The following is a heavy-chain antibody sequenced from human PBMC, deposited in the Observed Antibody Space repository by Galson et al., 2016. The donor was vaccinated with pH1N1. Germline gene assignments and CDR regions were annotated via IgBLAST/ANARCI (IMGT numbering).Heavy chain of an antibody. CDR1: GFTLSDYY. Sequence: SLRLSCAASGFTLSDYYMNWIRETPERGLEWLSSIGSSGNVAYADSVKGRFTISRDNAQNSLLLQMDSLRVDDTALYYCARVGLGGPFDSWGQGTPVTVSS. D-gene: IGHD3-16*01. J-gene: IGHJ4*02. V-gene: IGHV3-11*01. CDR2: IGSSGNV. CDR3: ARVGLGGPFDS.